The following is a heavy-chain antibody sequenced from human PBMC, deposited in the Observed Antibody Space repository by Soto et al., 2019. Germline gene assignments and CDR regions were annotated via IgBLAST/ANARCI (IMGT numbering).Heavy chain of an antibody. Sequence: GGSLRLSCSVAGFTVSDSMSWVRQAPGKGLECVSFIHSDGSTHYTDSVRGRFTISRDNSKNTLYLQMDRLRVDDTAVYFCARDASGPFDYWGQGTLVTISS. J-gene: IGHJ4*02. CDR2: IHSDGST. D-gene: IGHD6-19*01. V-gene: IGHV3-53*01. CDR1: GFTVSDS. CDR3: ARDASGPFDY.